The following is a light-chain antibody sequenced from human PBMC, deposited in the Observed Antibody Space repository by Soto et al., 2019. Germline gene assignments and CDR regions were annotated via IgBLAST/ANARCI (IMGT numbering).Light chain of an antibody. V-gene: IGLV2-14*01. CDR1: SSDVGGYNY. CDR2: DVS. Sequence: QSALTQPASVSGSPGQSITISCTGTSSDVGGYNYVSWYQQHPGKAPKLMIYDVSNRPSGVSNRFSGSKSGNTASLTISGLQAADEADYYCSSYTSSSHLVVFGGGTKLTVL. J-gene: IGLJ2*01. CDR3: SSYTSSSHLVV.